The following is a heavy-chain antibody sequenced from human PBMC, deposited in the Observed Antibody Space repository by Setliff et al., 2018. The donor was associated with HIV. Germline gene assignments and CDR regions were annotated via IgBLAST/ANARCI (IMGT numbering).Heavy chain of an antibody. J-gene: IGHJ4*02. Sequence: SETLSLTCTVSGGSISNYYWSWIRQPPGKGLEWIGRVQSHGDTKYNPSLKSRVTISRDTSRNRFSLNLASLSAADTAVYYCARARAITIIGYNFDSWGQGTLVTVSS. V-gene: IGHV4-4*08. CDR3: ARARAITIIGYNFDS. CDR1: GGSISNYY. D-gene: IGHD6-25*01. CDR2: VQSHGDT.